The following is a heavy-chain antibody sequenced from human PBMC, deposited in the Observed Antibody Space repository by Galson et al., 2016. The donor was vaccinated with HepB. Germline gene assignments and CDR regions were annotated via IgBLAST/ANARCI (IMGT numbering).Heavy chain of an antibody. CDR2: IFSGDAT. V-gene: IGHV3-NL1*01. D-gene: IGHD3-22*01. J-gene: IGHJ3*02. CDR1: GFSFSNYG. Sequence: SLRLSCAASGFSFSNYGMHWVRQAPGKGLEWVSAIFSGDATYYRDSVKGRFTISRDTSKNTLYLQMNNLRAEDTAIYYCEGYSDPFDIWGQGTMVTVSS. CDR3: EGYSDPFDI.